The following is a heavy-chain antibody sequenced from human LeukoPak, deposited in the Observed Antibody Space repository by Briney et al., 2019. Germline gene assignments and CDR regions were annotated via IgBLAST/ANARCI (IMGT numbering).Heavy chain of an antibody. V-gene: IGHV1-69*05. Sequence: SVKVSCKASGGTFSSYAISWVRQAPGQGLEWMGRIIPIFGTANYAQKFQGRVTITTDESTSTAYMELSSLRSEDTAVYYCARAGVPAASEMDYWGQGTLATVSS. J-gene: IGHJ4*02. CDR2: IIPIFGTA. CDR1: GGTFSSYA. D-gene: IGHD2-2*01. CDR3: ARAGVPAASEMDY.